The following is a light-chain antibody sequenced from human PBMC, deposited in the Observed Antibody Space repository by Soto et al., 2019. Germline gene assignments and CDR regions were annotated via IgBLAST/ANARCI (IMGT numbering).Light chain of an antibody. CDR2: DVS. V-gene: IGLV2-14*01. CDR1: SSDVGGYNY. J-gene: IGLJ2*01. Sequence: QSALTQPASVSGSPGQSITISCTGTSSDVGGYNYVSWYQQHPGKAPKLMIYDVSNRPSGVSNRFSGSKSVNTASLTISGLQAEDEADYYCSSYTSSSTLVVGGGTKLTVL. CDR3: SSYTSSSTLV.